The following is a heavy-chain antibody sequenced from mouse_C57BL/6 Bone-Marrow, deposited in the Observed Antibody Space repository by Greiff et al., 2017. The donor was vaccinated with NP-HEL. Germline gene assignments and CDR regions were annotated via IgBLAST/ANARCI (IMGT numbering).Heavy chain of an antibody. V-gene: IGHV2-3*01. J-gene: IGHJ3*01. CDR2: IWGDGSP. CDR3: AKGSNYVGKTGFAY. CDR1: GFSLTSYG. D-gene: IGHD2-5*01. Sequence: VQGVESGPGLVAPSQSLSITCTVSGFSLTSYGVSWVRPPPGKGLEWLGVIWGDGSPNYHSALISRLGLSKDTSKSQVCLKLNRLQTDDTATYYCAKGSNYVGKTGFAYWGQGTLVTVSA.